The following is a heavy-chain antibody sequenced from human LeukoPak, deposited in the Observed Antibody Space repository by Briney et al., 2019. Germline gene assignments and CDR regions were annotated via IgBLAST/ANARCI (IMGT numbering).Heavy chain of an antibody. CDR1: GFTFSSYS. D-gene: IGHD6-19*01. V-gene: IGHV3-21*01. CDR3: ARDPEGSGYFDY. J-gene: IGHJ4*02. CDR2: ISSSSSYI. Sequence: PGGSLRLSCAASGFTFSSYSMNWVRQAPGKGLEWVSSISSSSSYIYYADSVKGRFTISRDNAKNSLYLQMNGLRAEDTAVYYCARDPEGSGYFDYWGQGTLVTVSS.